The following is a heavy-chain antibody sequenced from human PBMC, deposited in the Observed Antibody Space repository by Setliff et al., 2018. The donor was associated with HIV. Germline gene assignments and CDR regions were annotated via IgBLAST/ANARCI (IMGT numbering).Heavy chain of an antibody. V-gene: IGHV3-48*04. CDR3: AKDFQWAFDI. D-gene: IGHD6-19*01. J-gene: IGHJ3*02. Sequence: GGSLRLSCAASGLTFNRYGLNWVRQAPGKGLEWISYISSSGSTMYYADSVKGRFAISRDNAKDSLYLEINSLRAGDTAVYYCAKDFQWAFDIWGQGTMVTVSS. CDR2: ISSSGSTM. CDR1: GLTFNRYG.